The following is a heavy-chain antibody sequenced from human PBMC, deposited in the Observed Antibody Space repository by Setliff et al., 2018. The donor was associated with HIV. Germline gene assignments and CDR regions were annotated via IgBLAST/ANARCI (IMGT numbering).Heavy chain of an antibody. V-gene: IGHV4-34*01. Sequence: PSETLSLTCGVFRGPFSGYFWSWIRQSPGRGLEWIGEINFSGTTNYDPSLKSRVTISIDTSKEWFSLNLTPVTAADTATYYCVRGGGEHYSLFSGYYTPWGDFWGQGTLVTVSA. D-gene: IGHD3-3*01. J-gene: IGHJ4*02. CDR3: VRGGGEHYSLFSGYYTPWGDF. CDR1: RGPFSGYF. CDR2: INFSGTT.